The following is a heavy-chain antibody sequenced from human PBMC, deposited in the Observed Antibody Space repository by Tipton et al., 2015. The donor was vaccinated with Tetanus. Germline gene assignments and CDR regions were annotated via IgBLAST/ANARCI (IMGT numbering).Heavy chain of an antibody. V-gene: IGHV4-59*01. J-gene: IGHJ4*02. CDR3: ARVRPRRGSGYYYFDY. CDR1: GGSISSYY. D-gene: IGHD3-22*01. CDR2: IYYSGST. Sequence: TLSLTCTVSGGSISSYYWSWIRQPPGKGLEWIGYIYYSGSTNYNPSLKSRVTISVDTSKNQFSLKLSSVTAADTAVYYCARVRPRRGSGYYYFDYWGQGTLVTVSS.